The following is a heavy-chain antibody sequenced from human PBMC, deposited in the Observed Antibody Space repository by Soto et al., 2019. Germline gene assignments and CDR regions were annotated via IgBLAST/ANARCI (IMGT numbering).Heavy chain of an antibody. J-gene: IGHJ4*02. CDR2: IIPIFGTA. CDR3: ARGPTIFGVVTKLDY. Sequence: QVQLVQSGAEVKKPGSSVKVSCKASGGTSTSYAISWVRKAPGQGLEGLGGIIPIFGTANYAQKFQGRVTITADESTSTAYMELSSLRSEDTAVYYCARGPTIFGVVTKLDYWGQGTLVTVSS. D-gene: IGHD3-3*01. CDR1: GGTSTSYA. V-gene: IGHV1-69*01.